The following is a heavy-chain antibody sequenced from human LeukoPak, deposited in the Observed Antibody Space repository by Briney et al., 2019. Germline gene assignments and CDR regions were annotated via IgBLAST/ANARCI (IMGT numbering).Heavy chain of an antibody. CDR3: ARGKLGIPLMKYYFDY. J-gene: IGHJ4*02. Sequence: PSETLSLTCAVYGGSFSGYYWSWIRQPPGKGLEWIGEINHSGSTNYNPSLKSRVTISVDTSKNQFSLKLSSVTAADTAVYYCARGKLGIPLMKYYFDYWGQGTLVTVSS. CDR2: INHSGST. V-gene: IGHV4-34*01. D-gene: IGHD7-27*01. CDR1: GGSFSGYY.